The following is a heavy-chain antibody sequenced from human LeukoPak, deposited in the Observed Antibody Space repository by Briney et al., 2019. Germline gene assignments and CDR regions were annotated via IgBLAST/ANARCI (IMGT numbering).Heavy chain of an antibody. Sequence: GGSLRLSCADSGFTFSSYWMSWVRQAPGKGLEWVANIKQDGSEKYYVDSVKGRFTISRDNAKNSLYLQMNSLRAEDTAVYYCARDAYDILTGYHYYYMDVWGKGTTVTISS. CDR1: GFTFSSYW. CDR2: IKQDGSEK. CDR3: ARDAYDILTGYHYYYMDV. V-gene: IGHV3-7*01. J-gene: IGHJ6*03. D-gene: IGHD3-9*01.